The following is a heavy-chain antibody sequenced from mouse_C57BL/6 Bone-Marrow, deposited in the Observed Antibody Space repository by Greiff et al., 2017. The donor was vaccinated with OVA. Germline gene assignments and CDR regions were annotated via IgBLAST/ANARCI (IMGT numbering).Heavy chain of an antibody. J-gene: IGHJ4*01. V-gene: IGHV1-78*01. Sequence: VKLMESDAELVKPGASVKISCKVSGYTFTDHTIHWMKQRPEQGLEWIGYIYPRDGSTKYNEKFKGKATLTADKSSSTAYMQLNSLTSEDSAVYFCARKAGLYYYAMDYWGQGTSVTVSS. CDR2: IYPRDGST. CDR1: GYTFTDHT. D-gene: IGHD2-2*01. CDR3: ARKAGLYYYAMDY.